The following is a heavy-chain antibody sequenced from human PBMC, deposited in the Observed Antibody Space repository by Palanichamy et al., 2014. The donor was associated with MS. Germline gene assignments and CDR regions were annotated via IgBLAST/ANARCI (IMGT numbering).Heavy chain of an antibody. CDR2: ISASGLNT. J-gene: IGHJ3*02. D-gene: IGHD1-14*01. Sequence: EVQLLESGGDVVRPGGSLRLSCAASGFTFSVYGLSWVRQAPGRGLEWVSDISASGLNTHYADSVKGRSTISRDASKNTLYLQMNSLRVEDTAIYYCAKDPRIGRGAFDIWGQGTMVIVSS. CDR1: GFTFSVYG. CDR3: AKDPRIGRGAFDI. V-gene: IGHV3-23*01.